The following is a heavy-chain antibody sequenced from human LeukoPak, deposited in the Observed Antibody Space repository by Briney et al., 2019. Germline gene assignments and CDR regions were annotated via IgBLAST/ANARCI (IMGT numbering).Heavy chain of an antibody. CDR2: ITGIMETT. D-gene: IGHD3-16*02. J-gene: IGHJ4*02. CDR3: VKHINVWVSYRYTGFDY. CDR1: GFTFAVYA. Sequence: GGSLRLSCAASGFTFAVYAIRWVRKAPGKGLGRVSGITGIMETTGYADSVKGRFTISRDNAKYSLYLQMNSLRAEDTAFYYCVKHINVWVSYRYTGFDYWGQGTLVTVSS. V-gene: IGHV3-9*01.